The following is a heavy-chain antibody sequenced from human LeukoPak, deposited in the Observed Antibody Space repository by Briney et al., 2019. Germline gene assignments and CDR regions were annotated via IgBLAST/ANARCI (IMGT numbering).Heavy chain of an antibody. Sequence: SVKVSCKASGGTFSSYAISWVRQAPGQGLEWMGRIIPIFGTANYAQKFQGRVTITTDESTSTAYMELGSLRSEDTAVYYCARVAVAGNYYYYYMDVWGKGTTVTVSS. V-gene: IGHV1-69*05. D-gene: IGHD6-19*01. CDR3: ARVAVAGNYYYYYMDV. CDR1: GGTFSSYA. J-gene: IGHJ6*03. CDR2: IIPIFGTA.